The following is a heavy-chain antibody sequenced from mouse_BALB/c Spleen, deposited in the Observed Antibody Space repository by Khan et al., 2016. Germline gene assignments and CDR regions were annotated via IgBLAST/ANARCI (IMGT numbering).Heavy chain of an antibody. V-gene: IGHV1S81*02. J-gene: IGHJ4*01. Sequence: VKLLESGAELVRPGASVKLSCKASGYTFTSYYIYWVKQRPGQGLEWIGEINPSNGGNKFLEKFKSKATLTVDRSSSTVNMQLSSLTSEDSAVYYCSRGSLITTNYALDYWGQGTSVTVAS. CDR3: SRGSLITTNYALDY. CDR1: GYTFTSYY. CDR2: INPSNGGN. D-gene: IGHD2-4*01.